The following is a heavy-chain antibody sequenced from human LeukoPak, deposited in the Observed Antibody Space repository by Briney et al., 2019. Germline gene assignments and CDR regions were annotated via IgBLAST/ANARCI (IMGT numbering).Heavy chain of an antibody. Sequence: GGSLRLSCAASGFTFSSYGMHWVRQAPGKGLEWVAFIRYDGSNKYYADSVKGRFTISRDNSKNTLYLQMNSLRAEDTAVYYCAKWILRSPAPVAFDIWGQGTMVTVSS. J-gene: IGHJ3*02. CDR3: AKWILRSPAPVAFDI. CDR2: IRYDGSNK. D-gene: IGHD5-18*01. V-gene: IGHV3-30*02. CDR1: GFTFSSYG.